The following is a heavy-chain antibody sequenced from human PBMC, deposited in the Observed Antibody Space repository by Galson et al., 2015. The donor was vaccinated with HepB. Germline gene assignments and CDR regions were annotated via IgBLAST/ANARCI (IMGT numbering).Heavy chain of an antibody. V-gene: IGHV2-5*01. J-gene: IGHJ4*02. Sequence: PALVKPTQTLTLTCALSGFSLSASGVGVGWIRQPPGKALEWLAFIYWNDDKHCSPSLRNRVTITKDTSKNQVVLTMTNVDPVDTATYFCAHSLGLVGPRFDYWGQGTLVTVSS. D-gene: IGHD3-16*01. CDR1: GFSLSASGVG. CDR3: AHSLGLVGPRFDY. CDR2: IYWNDDK.